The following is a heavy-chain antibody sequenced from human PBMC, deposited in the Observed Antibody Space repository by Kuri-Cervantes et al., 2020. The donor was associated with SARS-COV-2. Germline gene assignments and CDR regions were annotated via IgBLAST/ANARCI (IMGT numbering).Heavy chain of an antibody. CDR2: ISTSSSTI. CDR1: GFTFSSYS. CDR3: ARGGYDSPIFYYYGMDV. D-gene: IGHD5-12*01. Sequence: GKSLKISCAASGFTFSSYSMNWVRQAPGKGLEWVSYISTSSSTIYYADSVKGRFTISRDNAKNSLYLQMNSLRDEDTAVYYCARGGYDSPIFYYYGMDVWGQGTTVTVSS. V-gene: IGHV3-48*02. J-gene: IGHJ6*02.